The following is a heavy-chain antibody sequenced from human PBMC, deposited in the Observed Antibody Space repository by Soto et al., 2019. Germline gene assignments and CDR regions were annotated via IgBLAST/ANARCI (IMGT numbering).Heavy chain of an antibody. Sequence: VQLVESGGGVVQPGRSLRLSCAASGFTFSSYGMHWVRQAPGKGLEWVSIIYSGGSTYNADSVKGRFTISRDTSKNTLYLQMSSLRAEDTAVYYCARLQFRISAAGYFDYWGQGTLVTVSS. CDR1: GFTFSSYG. CDR3: ARLQFRISAAGYFDY. J-gene: IGHJ4*02. V-gene: IGHV3-66*04. D-gene: IGHD6-13*01. CDR2: IYSGGST.